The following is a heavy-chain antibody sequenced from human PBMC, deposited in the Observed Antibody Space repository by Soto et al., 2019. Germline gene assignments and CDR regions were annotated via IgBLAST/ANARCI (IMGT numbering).Heavy chain of an antibody. D-gene: IGHD3-22*01. CDR3: AKIDGYFDY. Sequence: QPGGSLRLSCAGSGFTFINTGMSWVRQAPGQGLEWVSAITGNGDTTYYADSVKGRFTISRDNSKSTLYLQMNSLRAEDTAVYYCAKIDGYFDYWGQGTLVTVSS. CDR1: GFTFINTG. V-gene: IGHV3-23*01. J-gene: IGHJ4*02. CDR2: ITGNGDTT.